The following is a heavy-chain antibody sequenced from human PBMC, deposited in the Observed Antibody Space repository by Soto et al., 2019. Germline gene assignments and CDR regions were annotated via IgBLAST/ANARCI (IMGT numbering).Heavy chain of an antibody. CDR2: INPSSGDT. J-gene: IGHJ4*02. V-gene: IGHV1-2*02. D-gene: IGHD4-17*01. Sequence: QVQLVQSGAEVKKPGASVKVSCKASGYTFTGYYMQWVRQAPGQGLEWMGWINPSSGDTIYAQNFQGRVTMTRDTSISTVYKELSSLRSDDTAVYYCARSYTVTPFDNWGQGTLVTVSS. CDR1: GYTFTGYY. CDR3: ARSYTVTPFDN.